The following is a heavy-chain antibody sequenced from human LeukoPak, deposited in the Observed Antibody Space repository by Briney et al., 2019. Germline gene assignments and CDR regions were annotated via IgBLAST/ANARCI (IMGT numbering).Heavy chain of an antibody. J-gene: IGHJ4*02. V-gene: IGHV4-39*01. CDR3: ARHSFSPGAISPFFDY. D-gene: IGHD1-26*01. CDR1: GFTFSSYW. CDR2: IHYSGST. Sequence: GSLRLSCAASGFTFSSYWMSWVRQAPGKGLEWIGSIHYSGSTYYNPSLKSRATISVDTSKNQFSLKLSSVTAADTAVYYCARHSFSPGAISPFFDYWGQGTLVTVSS.